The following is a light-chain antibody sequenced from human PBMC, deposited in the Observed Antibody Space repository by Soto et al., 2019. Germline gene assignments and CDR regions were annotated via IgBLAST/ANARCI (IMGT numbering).Light chain of an antibody. Sequence: EIVLTQSPGTLSLSPGERATLSCRASQRVSHSWIAWYQHKPGQAPRLLIYGASSRAAGIPDRFSGGGSGTDFTLTITRLEPEDSAVFYCQQYGSPPWTFGQGTKVEIK. CDR3: QQYGSPPWT. CDR2: GAS. J-gene: IGKJ1*01. V-gene: IGKV3-20*01. CDR1: QRVSHSW.